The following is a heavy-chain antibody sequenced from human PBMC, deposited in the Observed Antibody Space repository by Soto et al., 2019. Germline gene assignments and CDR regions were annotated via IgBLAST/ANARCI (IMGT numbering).Heavy chain of an antibody. D-gene: IGHD3-16*01. Sequence: ASVKVSCKASGYTFTSYYMHWVRQAPGQGLEWMGIINPSGGSTSYAQKFQGRVTMTRDTSKNQFSLKLSSVTAADTAVYYCATRGVTFGGVINDWGQGTLVTVS. V-gene: IGHV1-46*01. J-gene: IGHJ4*02. CDR1: GYTFTSYY. CDR3: ATRGVTFGGVIND. CDR2: INPSGGST.